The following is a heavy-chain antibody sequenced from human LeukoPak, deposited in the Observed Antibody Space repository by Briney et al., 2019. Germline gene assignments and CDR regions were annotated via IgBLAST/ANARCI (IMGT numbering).Heavy chain of an antibody. V-gene: IGHV4-59*01. CDR3: ARVREGSSWATFDY. CDR1: GGSISSYY. D-gene: IGHD6-13*01. CDR2: IYYSGST. Sequence: PSETLSLTCTVSGGSISSYYWSWIRQPPGKGLVWIGYIYYSGSTNYNPSLKSRVTISVDTSKNQFSLKLSSVTAADTAVYYCARVREGSSWATFDYWGQGTLVTVSS. J-gene: IGHJ4*02.